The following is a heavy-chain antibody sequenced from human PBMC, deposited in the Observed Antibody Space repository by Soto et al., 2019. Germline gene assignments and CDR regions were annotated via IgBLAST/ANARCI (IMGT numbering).Heavy chain of an antibody. Sequence: ASVKVSCKASGYTSTSYDINWVRQATGQGLEWMGWMNPNSGNTGYAQKFQGRVTMTRNTSISTAYMELSSLRSEDTAVYYCARLYYDFWSGSYRDYGMDVWGQGTTVTVS. V-gene: IGHV1-8*01. CDR1: GYTSTSYD. D-gene: IGHD3-3*01. CDR3: ARLYYDFWSGSYRDYGMDV. J-gene: IGHJ6*02. CDR2: MNPNSGNT.